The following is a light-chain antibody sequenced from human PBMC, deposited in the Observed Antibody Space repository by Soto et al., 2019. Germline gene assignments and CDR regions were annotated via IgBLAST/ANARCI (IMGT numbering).Light chain of an antibody. CDR1: QSLLHSNGYNY. J-gene: IGKJ2*02. Sequence: DIVMTQSPLSLPVTPGEPASISCRSSQSLLHSNGYNYLDWYLQKPGQSPQLLIYLGSNRASGVPDRFSGSGSGTDFTLKISRVEAEDVGVYYCMQVLQPLCTFGQGTKLEIK. CDR3: MQVLQPLCT. CDR2: LGS. V-gene: IGKV2-28*01.